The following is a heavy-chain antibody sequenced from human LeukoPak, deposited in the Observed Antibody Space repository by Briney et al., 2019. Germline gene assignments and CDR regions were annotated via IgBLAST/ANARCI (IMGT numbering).Heavy chain of an antibody. J-gene: IGHJ4*02. D-gene: IGHD5-18*01. CDR3: ARFYAAMDPLYYFDY. CDR1: GGSISSSY. CDR2: IYYSGNT. Sequence: SETLSLTCTVSGGSISSSYWSWIRQPPGKGLEWIGYIYYSGNTNSNPSLKSRVTISVDTSKKQFSLKLSSVTAADTAVYYCARFYAAMDPLYYFDYWGQGTLVTVSS. V-gene: IGHV4-59*01.